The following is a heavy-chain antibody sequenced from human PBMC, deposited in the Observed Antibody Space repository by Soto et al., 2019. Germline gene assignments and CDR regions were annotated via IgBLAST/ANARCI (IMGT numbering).Heavy chain of an antibody. V-gene: IGHV3-23*01. CDR3: AKDRLAGNIDF. CDR2: ISATGGST. Sequence: GGSLRLSCAASGFTFSSYWMHWVRQAPGKGLEWVATISATGGSTYYADSVKGRFTISRDNSKNTLYLQMNGLRVEDTAVYYCAKDRLAGNIDFSGQGILVTVSS. CDR1: GFTFSSYW. J-gene: IGHJ4*02.